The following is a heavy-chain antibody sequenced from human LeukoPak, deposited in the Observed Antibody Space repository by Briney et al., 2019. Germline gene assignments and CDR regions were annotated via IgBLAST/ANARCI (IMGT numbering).Heavy chain of an antibody. J-gene: IGHJ6*02. Sequence: PSETLSLTCTVSGGSISSYYWSWIRQPPGKGLEWIGYIYYSGSTNYNPFLKSRVTISVDTSKNQFSLKLSSVTAADTAVYYCARRMDVWGQGTTVTVSS. CDR2: IYYSGST. CDR3: ARRMDV. V-gene: IGHV4-59*01. CDR1: GGSISSYY.